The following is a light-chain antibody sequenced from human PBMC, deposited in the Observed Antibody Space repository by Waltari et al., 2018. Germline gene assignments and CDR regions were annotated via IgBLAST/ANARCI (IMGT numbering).Light chain of an antibody. CDR2: WAS. Sequence: DIVMTQSPDSLAVSLGERATIHCKSSQSVFYSPNKKNYIAWYQQKPGQPPKLLIYWASTRESGVTDRFSGSGSGTDFTLTISSLQAEDVAVYFCQQYSGGYTFGQGTKQEIK. J-gene: IGKJ2*01. V-gene: IGKV4-1*01. CDR3: QQYSGGYT. CDR1: QSVFYSPNKKNY.